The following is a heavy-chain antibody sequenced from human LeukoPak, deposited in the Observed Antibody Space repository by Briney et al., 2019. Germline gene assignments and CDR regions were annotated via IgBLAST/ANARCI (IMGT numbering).Heavy chain of an antibody. V-gene: IGHV3-7*01. CDR3: ARVGGSGWYNHFDY. D-gene: IGHD6-19*01. Sequence: QRGESLKISCAASGFTLSSYWMSWVRQAPGKGLEWVANIKQDGSEKYYVDSVKGRFTISRDNDKNSLYLQMNSLRAEDTAVYYCARVGGSGWYNHFDYWGQGTLVTVSS. CDR1: GFTLSSYW. J-gene: IGHJ4*02. CDR2: IKQDGSEK.